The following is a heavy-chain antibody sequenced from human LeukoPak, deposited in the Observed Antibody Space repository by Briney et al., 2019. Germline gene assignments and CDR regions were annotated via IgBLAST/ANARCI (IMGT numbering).Heavy chain of an antibody. CDR3: ARVLTNYYYYYMDV. V-gene: IGHV1-2*02. CDR2: INPNSGGT. D-gene: IGHD4-11*01. Sequence: EASVKVSCKASGYTFTGYYMHWVRQAPGQGLEWMGWINPNSGGTNYAQKFQGRVTMTRDTSISTAYMELSRLRSDDTAVYYCARVLTNYYYYYMDVWGKGTTVTVSS. J-gene: IGHJ6*03. CDR1: GYTFTGYY.